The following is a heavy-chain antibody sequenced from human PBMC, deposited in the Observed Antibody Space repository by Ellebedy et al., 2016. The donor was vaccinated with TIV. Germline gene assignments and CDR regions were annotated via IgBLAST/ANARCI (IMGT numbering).Heavy chain of an antibody. Sequence: GGSLRLSXAASGFTFSSYSMNWVRQAPGKGLEWVSSISSSSSYIYYADSVEGRFTISRDNAKNSLYLQMNSLRAEDTAVYYCARDGSSGWHLNWGQGTLVTVSS. V-gene: IGHV3-21*01. CDR2: ISSSSSYI. J-gene: IGHJ4*02. CDR3: ARDGSSGWHLN. CDR1: GFTFSSYS. D-gene: IGHD6-19*01.